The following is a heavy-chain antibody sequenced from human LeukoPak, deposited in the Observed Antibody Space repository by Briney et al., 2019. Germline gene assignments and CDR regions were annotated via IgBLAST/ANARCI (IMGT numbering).Heavy chain of an antibody. D-gene: IGHD4-23*01. CDR2: ISGSGGST. CDR3: AKGPLATVVIPDAFDI. V-gene: IGHV3-23*01. CDR1: GFTFSSYA. J-gene: IGHJ3*02. Sequence: PGVSLRLSCAASGFTFSSYAMSWVRQAPGKGLEWVSAISGSGGSTYYADSVKGRFTISRDNSKNTLYLQMNSLRAEDTAVYYCAKGPLATVVIPDAFDIWGQGTMVTVSS.